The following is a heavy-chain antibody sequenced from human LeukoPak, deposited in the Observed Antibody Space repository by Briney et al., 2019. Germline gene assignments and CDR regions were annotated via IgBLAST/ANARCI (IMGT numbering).Heavy chain of an antibody. V-gene: IGHV4-59*11. J-gene: IGHJ4*02. CDR2: IYYSGST. Sequence: SETLSLTCTVSGGSISSHFWSWIRQPPGKGLEWIAYIYYSGSTDYNPSLKSRVTISVDTSKNQFSLKLSSVTAADTAVYYCARRMVRGVINYWGQGTLVTVSS. CDR3: ARRMVRGVINY. CDR1: GGSISSHF. D-gene: IGHD3-10*01.